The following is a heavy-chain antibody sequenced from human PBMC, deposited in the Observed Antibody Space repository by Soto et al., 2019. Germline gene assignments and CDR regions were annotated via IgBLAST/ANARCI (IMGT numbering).Heavy chain of an antibody. CDR1: GGTFSSYA. D-gene: IGHD6-6*01. Sequence: SVKVSCKASGGTFSSYAISWVRQAPGQGLEWMGGTIPIFGTANYAQKFQGRVTITADESTSTAYMELSSLRSEDTAVYYCAREGAARQPPPTGYNWFDPWGQGTLVTVSS. CDR2: TIPIFGTA. V-gene: IGHV1-69*13. CDR3: AREGAARQPPPTGYNWFDP. J-gene: IGHJ5*02.